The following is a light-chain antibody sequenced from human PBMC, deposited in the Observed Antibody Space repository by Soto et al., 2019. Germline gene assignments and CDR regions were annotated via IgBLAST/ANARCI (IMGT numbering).Light chain of an antibody. V-gene: IGKV1-39*01. CDR2: AAS. Sequence: DIQMTQSPSSLSASVGDRVTITCRASQSISSYLNWYQQKPGKVPKLLIYAASSLQSGVPSRFSGGGSGTDFTLTISSLQPEDFATYYCQQSYSTPRTFGQGTKV. CDR3: QQSYSTPRT. J-gene: IGKJ1*01. CDR1: QSISSY.